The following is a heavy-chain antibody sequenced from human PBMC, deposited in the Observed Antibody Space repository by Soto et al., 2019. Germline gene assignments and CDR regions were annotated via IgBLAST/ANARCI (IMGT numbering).Heavy chain of an antibody. CDR2: IYYTGST. V-gene: IGHV4-59*04. J-gene: IGHJ4*02. CDR3: ATRGPEDGGYNYDSSGYYYFDY. Sequence: PSETLSLTCTVSGGSISSYYWSWIRQPPGKGLEWIGYIYYTGSTYYNPSLKSRVTISVDTSKNHFSLRLTSVTAADTAVYYCATRGPEDGGYNYDSSGYYYFDYWGQGTLVTVSS. CDR1: GGSISSYY. D-gene: IGHD3-22*01.